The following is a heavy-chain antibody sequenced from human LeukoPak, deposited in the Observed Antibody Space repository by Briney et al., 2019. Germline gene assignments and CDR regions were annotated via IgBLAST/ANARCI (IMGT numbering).Heavy chain of an antibody. CDR2: ISSSSSYI. Sequence: GGSLRLPCAASGFTFSSYSMNWVRQAPGKGLEWVSSISSSSSYIYYADSVKGRFTISRDNAKNSLYLQMNSLRAEDTAVYYCARDSVGADDAFDIWGQGTMVTVSS. D-gene: IGHD1-26*01. J-gene: IGHJ3*02. V-gene: IGHV3-21*01. CDR3: ARDSVGADDAFDI. CDR1: GFTFSSYS.